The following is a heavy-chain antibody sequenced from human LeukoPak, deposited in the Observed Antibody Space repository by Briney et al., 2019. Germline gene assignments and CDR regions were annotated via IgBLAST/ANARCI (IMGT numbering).Heavy chain of an antibody. CDR2: LSGSGGST. V-gene: IGHV3-23*01. J-gene: IGHJ3*02. CDR3: AKDRNSVAPGDGFDI. Sequence: PGASLRLSCAASGFTFNNYAMSWVRQAPGRGLEWVSALSGSGGSTYYADSVKGRVTISRDNSKNTLYLQMNSLRAEDTAIYYCAKDRNSVAPGDGFDIWGQGTMVTVSS. CDR1: GFTFNNYA. D-gene: IGHD5-24*01.